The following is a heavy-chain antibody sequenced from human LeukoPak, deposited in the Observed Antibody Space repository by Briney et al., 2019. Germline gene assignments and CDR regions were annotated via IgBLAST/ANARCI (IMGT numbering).Heavy chain of an antibody. D-gene: IGHD3-10*01. CDR2: IYHSGST. J-gene: IGHJ5*02. V-gene: IGHV4-59*01. CDR1: GGSISSYY. Sequence: SETLSLTCTVSGGSISSYYWSWIRQPPGKGLEWIGYIYHSGSTNYNPSLKSRVTISVDTSKNQFSLKVRSMTAADTAVYYCARQPTTNKGRNWFDPWGQGTLVTVSS. CDR3: ARQPTTNKGRNWFDP.